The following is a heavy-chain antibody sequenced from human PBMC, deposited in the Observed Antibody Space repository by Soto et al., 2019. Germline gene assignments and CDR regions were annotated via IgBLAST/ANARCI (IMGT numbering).Heavy chain of an antibody. D-gene: IGHD3-16*02. CDR2: IGTAGDT. CDR3: ARGSQLCLGELSGGDAFDI. CDR1: GFTFSSYD. V-gene: IGHV3-13*04. Sequence: EVQLVESGGGLVQPGGSLRLSCAASGFTFSSYDMHWVRQPTGKGLEWVSSIGTAGDTYYPGSVKGRFTISRENAKNSLYLQMNSLRAGDTAVYYCARGSQLCLGELSGGDAFDIWGQGTMVTVSS. J-gene: IGHJ3*02.